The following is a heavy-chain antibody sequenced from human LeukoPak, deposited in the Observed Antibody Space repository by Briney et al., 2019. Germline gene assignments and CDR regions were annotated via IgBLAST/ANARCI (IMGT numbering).Heavy chain of an antibody. J-gene: IGHJ4*02. CDR1: GGSFNSYF. D-gene: IGHD3-10*01. CDR3: ARMPGGVFDF. V-gene: IGHV4-34*01. Sequence: PPETLSLTRVVHGGSFNSYFWSWIRQVPGKRLEWIAELSERGGTNYNPSLERRVTISVDTSKNQFSLNLTSVTAADTGIYYCARMPGGVFDFWGQGALVTVSS. CDR2: LSERGGT.